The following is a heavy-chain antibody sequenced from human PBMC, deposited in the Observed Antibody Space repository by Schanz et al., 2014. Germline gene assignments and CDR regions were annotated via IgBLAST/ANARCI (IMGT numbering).Heavy chain of an antibody. D-gene: IGHD1-1*01. V-gene: IGHV1-2*04. CDR1: GGTFSSYT. J-gene: IGHJ6*03. Sequence: QVQLVQSGAEVKKPGSSVKVSCKASGGTFSSYTISWVRQAPGQGLEWMGWINPNTGGTNFAQKFQGWVTVTRDTSISTAYMDLRSLRSDDTAVYYCARDHVATTDYDYFFYYLDVWATGITVIVSS. CDR3: ARDHVATTDYDYFFYYLDV. CDR2: INPNTGGT.